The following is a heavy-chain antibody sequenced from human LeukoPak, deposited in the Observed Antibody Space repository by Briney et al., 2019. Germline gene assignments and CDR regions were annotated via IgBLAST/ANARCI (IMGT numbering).Heavy chain of an antibody. CDR1: GGSISSYY. Sequence: PSETLSLTCTVSGGSISSYYWSWIRQPPGKGLEWIGYICYSGSTNYNPSLKSRVTISVDTSKNQFSLKLSSVTATDTAVYYCARMIVVPAGDNWFDPWGQGTLVTVSS. CDR3: ARMIVVPAGDNWFDP. D-gene: IGHD3-22*01. J-gene: IGHJ5*02. V-gene: IGHV4-59*08. CDR2: ICYSGST.